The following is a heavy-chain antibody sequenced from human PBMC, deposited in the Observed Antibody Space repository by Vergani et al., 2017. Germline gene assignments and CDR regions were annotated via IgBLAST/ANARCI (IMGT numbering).Heavy chain of an antibody. CDR2: IYPGDSDT. CDR3: ARQAEDNFWSGYPGY. D-gene: IGHD3-3*01. V-gene: IGHV5-51*01. J-gene: IGHJ4*02. Sequence: EVQLVQSGAEVKKPGESLKISCKGSGYSFTSYWIGWVRQMPGKGLDWMGIIYPGDSDTRYSPSFQGQVTISADKSISTAYLQWSSLKASDTAMYYCARQAEDNFWSGYPGYWGQGTLVTVSS. CDR1: GYSFTSYW.